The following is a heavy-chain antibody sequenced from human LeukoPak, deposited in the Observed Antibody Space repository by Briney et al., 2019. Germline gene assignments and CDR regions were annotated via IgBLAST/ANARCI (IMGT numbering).Heavy chain of an antibody. CDR3: ARDGYYDSSGYAFDI. CDR1: GGSISSYY. V-gene: IGHV4-59*01. CDR2: IYYSGST. J-gene: IGHJ3*02. D-gene: IGHD3-22*01. Sequence: PSETLSLTCTVSGGSISSYYWSWIRQPPGKGLEWIGYIYYSGSTNYNPSLKGRVTISVDTSKNQFSLKLSSVTAADTAVYYCARDGYYDSSGYAFDIWGQGTMVTVSS.